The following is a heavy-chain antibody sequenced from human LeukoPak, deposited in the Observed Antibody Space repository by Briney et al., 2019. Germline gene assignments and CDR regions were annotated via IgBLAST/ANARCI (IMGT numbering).Heavy chain of an antibody. Sequence: SQTLSLTCTVSGGSISSGGYYWSWIRQHPGKGLEWIGYIYYSGSTYYNPSLKSRVTISVDTSKNQFSLKLSSVTAADTAVYYCARDQWIAAAGPFDYWGQGTLVTVSS. CDR2: IYYSGST. J-gene: IGHJ4*02. CDR3: ARDQWIAAAGPFDY. CDR1: GGSISSGGYY. V-gene: IGHV4-31*03. D-gene: IGHD6-13*01.